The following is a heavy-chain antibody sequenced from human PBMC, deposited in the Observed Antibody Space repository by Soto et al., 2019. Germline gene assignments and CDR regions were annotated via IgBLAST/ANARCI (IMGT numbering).Heavy chain of an antibody. Sequence: QVQLVQSGAEVKKPGSSVKVSCKTSGGTFSSYAISWVRQAPGQGLEWMGGIIPIFGRTNYAQKFQGRVTITADESTSTAYMDLSSLRSEDTAVYYGATHRPIGLEAAPPEGVDVWGQGTTVTVSS. J-gene: IGHJ6*02. CDR1: GGTFSSYA. V-gene: IGHV1-69*01. D-gene: IGHD6-13*01. CDR3: ATHRPIGLEAAPPEGVDV. CDR2: IIPIFGRT.